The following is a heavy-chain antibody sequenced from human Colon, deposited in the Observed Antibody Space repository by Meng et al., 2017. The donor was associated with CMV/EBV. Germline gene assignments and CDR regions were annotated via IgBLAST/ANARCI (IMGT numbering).Heavy chain of an antibody. CDR2: VYYTGNA. D-gene: IGHD4-11*01. CDR1: GGSINSYY. CDR3: ARNDFSSYLRWFDP. Sequence: GSLRLSCTVTGGSINSYYWSWIRQSPGKGLEWIGHVYYTGNAYYNPSLKSRVAISVDTSKNQFSLSLTSVTAADTAVYYCARNDFSSYLRWFDPWGQGILVTVSS. V-gene: IGHV4-59*01. J-gene: IGHJ5*02.